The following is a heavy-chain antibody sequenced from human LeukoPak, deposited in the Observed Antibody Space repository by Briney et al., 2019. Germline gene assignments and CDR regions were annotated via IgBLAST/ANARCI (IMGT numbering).Heavy chain of an antibody. V-gene: IGHV3-48*03. Sequence: GGSLRLSCAASGFTFSSYEMNWVRQAPGKGLEWVSYISGSGRTIYYANSVKGRFTISRDNAKNPRYLQMNSLRADDTAVYYCARLDASGLDCWGQGTLVTVSS. CDR1: GFTFSSYE. D-gene: IGHD6-19*01. J-gene: IGHJ4*02. CDR3: ARLDASGLDC. CDR2: ISGSGRTI.